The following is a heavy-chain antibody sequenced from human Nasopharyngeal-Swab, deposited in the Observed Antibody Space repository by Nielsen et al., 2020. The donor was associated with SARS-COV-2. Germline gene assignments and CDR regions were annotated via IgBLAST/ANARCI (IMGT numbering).Heavy chain of an antibody. V-gene: IGHV3-21*01. CDR2: ISSSRSYI. CDR1: GFTFSSYS. D-gene: IGHD6-13*01. J-gene: IGHJ5*02. Sequence: GGSLRLSCAAPGFTFSSYSMNWVRQAPGTGLEWVSSISSSRSYIYYADSVKGRFTISRDNAKNSLYQQMNSLRAEDTAVYYCARDPIGYSSSSWWFDPWGQGTLVTVSS. CDR3: ARDPIGYSSSSWWFDP.